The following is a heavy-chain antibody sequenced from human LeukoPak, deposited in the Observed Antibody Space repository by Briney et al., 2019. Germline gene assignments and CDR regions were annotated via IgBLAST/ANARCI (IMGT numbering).Heavy chain of an antibody. V-gene: IGHV3-30*02. Sequence: TGGSLRLSCVAFGFSLSSHAMHWVRQAPGKGLEWVAFIQDNERHIYYADSVKGRFTIFRDNSKNTLYLQMNSLRAEDTAVYYCAKDLWELPEGGYWGQGTLVTVSS. J-gene: IGHJ4*02. D-gene: IGHD1-26*01. CDR1: GFSLSSHA. CDR3: AKDLWELPEGGY. CDR2: IQDNERHI.